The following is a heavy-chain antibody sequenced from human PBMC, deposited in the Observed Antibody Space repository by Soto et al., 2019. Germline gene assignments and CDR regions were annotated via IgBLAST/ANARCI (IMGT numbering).Heavy chain of an antibody. Sequence: SETLSLTCAVYGGSFSGYFWSWIRQSPGKGLEWIGEINHSGSTNYIPSLKSRVTISVDTSKNQLSLKLSSVTAADTAVYYCARGGYSGYGSGSYYKPSYYYGMDVWGQGTTVTVSS. J-gene: IGHJ6*02. CDR1: GGSFSGYF. D-gene: IGHD3-10*01. V-gene: IGHV4-34*01. CDR2: INHSGST. CDR3: ARGGYSGYGSGSYYKPSYYYGMDV.